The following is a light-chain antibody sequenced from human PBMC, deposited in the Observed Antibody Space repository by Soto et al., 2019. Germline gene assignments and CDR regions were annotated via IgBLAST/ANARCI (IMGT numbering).Light chain of an antibody. J-gene: IGKJ4*01. CDR1: QGISTW. Sequence: DIQMTQSPSFVSASVGDRVTITCRASQGISTWLVWYQQKPGKAPKFLIYAASSLQSGVPSRFSGSGSGTDFTLTINSLQPEDFATYYCQQANSFPLALGGGTKGEI. CDR2: AAS. CDR3: QQANSFPLA. V-gene: IGKV1-12*01.